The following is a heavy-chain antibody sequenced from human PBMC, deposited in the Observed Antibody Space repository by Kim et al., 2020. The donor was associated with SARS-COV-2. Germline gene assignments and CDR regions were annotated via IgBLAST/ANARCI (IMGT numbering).Heavy chain of an antibody. V-gene: IGHV3-73*01. Sequence: YAASLKGRFTISSDDSKNTAYLHMNSLKTEDTAVYYCTSPKYSSSWGFDYWGQGTLVTVSS. CDR3: TSPKYSSSWGFDY. J-gene: IGHJ4*02. D-gene: IGHD6-13*01.